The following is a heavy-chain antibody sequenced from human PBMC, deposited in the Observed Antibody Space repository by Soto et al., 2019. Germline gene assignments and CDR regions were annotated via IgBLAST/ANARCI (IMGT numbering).Heavy chain of an antibody. Sequence: SETLSLTCTVSGGSLSSYYWSWIRQPPGKGLECIGYIYYSGSTNYKPSLKSRATISVDTSKNQFSLKLSSVTAADTAVYYCARVTSGYRPHFEYWGQGTLVTVSS. J-gene: IGHJ4*02. D-gene: IGHD3-3*01. V-gene: IGHV4-59*01. CDR2: IYYSGST. CDR3: ARVTSGYRPHFEY. CDR1: GGSLSSYY.